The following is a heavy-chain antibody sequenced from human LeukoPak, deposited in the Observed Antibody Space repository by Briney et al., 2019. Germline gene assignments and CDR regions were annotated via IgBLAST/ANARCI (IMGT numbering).Heavy chain of an antibody. CDR1: GFTFSSYS. CDR3: ARDVLAYCGGDCYSGNDY. V-gene: IGHV3-21*01. Sequence: PGGSLRLSCAASGFTFSSYSMNWVRQAPGKGLEWVSSISSSSSYIYYADSVKGRFTISRDNSKNTLYLQMNSLRAEDTAVYYCARDVLAYCGGDCYSGNDYWGQGTLVTVSS. J-gene: IGHJ4*02. CDR2: ISSSSSYI. D-gene: IGHD2-21*02.